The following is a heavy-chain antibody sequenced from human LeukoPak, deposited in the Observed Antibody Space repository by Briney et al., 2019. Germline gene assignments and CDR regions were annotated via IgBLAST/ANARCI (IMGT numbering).Heavy chain of an antibody. CDR1: GFIFSNQG. CDR3: ANWLGSDNSGYYDN. J-gene: IGHJ4*02. V-gene: IGHV3-30*02. CDR2: IGYDGSHK. D-gene: IGHD3-22*01. Sequence: TGGSVTLACAASGFIFSNQGMHWVRQAAGRGRDWVAFIGYDGSHKHYTDCGAGRFSLARNNSKNKLYLQMNSLRAEDTAVYYCANWLGSDNSGYYDNWGQGTLVTVSS.